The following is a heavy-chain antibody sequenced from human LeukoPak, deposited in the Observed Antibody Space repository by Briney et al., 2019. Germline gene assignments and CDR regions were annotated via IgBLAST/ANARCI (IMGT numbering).Heavy chain of an antibody. J-gene: IGHJ5*02. CDR1: GYTFTGYY. D-gene: IGHD6-19*01. Sequence: ASVKVSCKASGYTFTGYYIHWVRQAPGQGLEWMGWINPNSGGTNYAQKFQGRVTMTRDTSISTAYMELSRLRSDDTAVYYCARAEESSGWSPPVAFDPWGQGTLVTVSS. V-gene: IGHV1-2*02. CDR3: ARAEESSGWSPPVAFDP. CDR2: INPNSGGT.